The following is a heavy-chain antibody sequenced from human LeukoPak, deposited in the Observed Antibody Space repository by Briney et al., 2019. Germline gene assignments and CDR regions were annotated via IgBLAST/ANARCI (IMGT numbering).Heavy chain of an antibody. J-gene: IGHJ5*02. V-gene: IGHV1-2*02. CDR3: ARDLSITARPGWFDP. Sequence: ASVKVSCKASGYTFTGYYMHWVRQAPGQGLEWMGWINPNSGGTNYAQKFQGRVTMTRDTSISTAYVELSRLRSDDTAVYYCARDLSITARPGWFDPWGQGTLVTVSS. CDR1: GYTFTGYY. D-gene: IGHD6-6*01. CDR2: INPNSGGT.